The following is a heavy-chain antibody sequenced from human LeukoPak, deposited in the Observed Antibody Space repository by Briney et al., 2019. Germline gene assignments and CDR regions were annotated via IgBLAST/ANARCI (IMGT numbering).Heavy chain of an antibody. CDR3: ARGFITMVRGVINLDAFDI. CDR1: GGSISSYY. CDR2: IYYSGST. Sequence: SETLSLTCTVSGGSISSYYWSWIRQPPGKGLEWIGYIYYSGSTNYNPSLKSRVTISVDTSKNQFSLRLNSVTAADTAVYYCARGFITMVRGVINLDAFDIWGQGTMVTVSS. J-gene: IGHJ3*02. V-gene: IGHV4-59*01. D-gene: IGHD3-10*01.